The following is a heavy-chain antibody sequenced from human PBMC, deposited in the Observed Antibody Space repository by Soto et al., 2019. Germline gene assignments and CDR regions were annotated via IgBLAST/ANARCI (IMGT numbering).Heavy chain of an antibody. V-gene: IGHV4-34*01. Sequence: QVQLQQWGAGLWKPSETLALTCAVYGGSFSGYYGSWIRQPPGKGLEWIGEINHSGSTNSNPSLKGRVTRSVYTTNNTFSLKLSDVNDADTAVYYCARERYSYGESRYSYGMDV. CDR1: GGSFSGYY. CDR3: ARERYSYGESRYSYGMDV. J-gene: IGHJ6*01. D-gene: IGHD5-18*01. CDR2: INHSGST.